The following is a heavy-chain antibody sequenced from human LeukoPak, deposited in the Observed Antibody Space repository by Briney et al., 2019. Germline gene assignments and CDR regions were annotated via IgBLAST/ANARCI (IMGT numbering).Heavy chain of an antibody. CDR3: ARRSQRYYYYGMDV. Sequence: SETLSLTCAVYGESFSGYYWSWIRQPPGRGLEWIGEINHSGRTSYSASLKSRVTISVDTSKSQFSLKLSSVTAADTAVYYCARRSQRYYYYGMDVWGQGTTVTVSS. CDR2: INHSGRT. V-gene: IGHV4-34*01. J-gene: IGHJ6*02. CDR1: GESFSGYY.